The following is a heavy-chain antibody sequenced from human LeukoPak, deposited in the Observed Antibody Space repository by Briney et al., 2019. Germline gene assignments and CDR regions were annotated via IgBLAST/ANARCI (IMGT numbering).Heavy chain of an antibody. J-gene: IGHJ4*02. Sequence: SETLSLTCTVSGGSITRSYWNWIRQPPGKGLEWIGYVYQNGATNYSPSLKSRVTISIDTSKNQFSLNLRSVTAADTAVYYCARHPNRDGLASDFWGQGTLVTVSS. D-gene: IGHD5-24*01. V-gene: IGHV4-59*08. CDR3: ARHPNRDGLASDF. CDR1: GGSITRSY. CDR2: VYQNGAT.